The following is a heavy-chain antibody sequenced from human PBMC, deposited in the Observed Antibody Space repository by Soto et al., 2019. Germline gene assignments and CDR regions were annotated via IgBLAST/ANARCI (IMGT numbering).Heavy chain of an antibody. CDR1: GFTFSSYG. CDR3: ARESPVSTVAGLDY. Sequence: QVQLVESGGGVVQPGRSLRLSCAASGFTFSSYGMHWVRQAPRKGLERVAVIWYDGSNKYYADSVKGRFTISRDNSKNTLYLQMTSLRAEDTAVYYCARESPVSTVAGLDYWGQGTLVTVSS. J-gene: IGHJ4*02. CDR2: IWYDGSNK. V-gene: IGHV3-33*01. D-gene: IGHD6-19*01.